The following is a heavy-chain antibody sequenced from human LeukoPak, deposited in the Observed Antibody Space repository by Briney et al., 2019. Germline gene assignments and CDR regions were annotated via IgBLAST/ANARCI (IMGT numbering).Heavy chain of an antibody. J-gene: IGHJ4*02. CDR3: ARGYSYFDY. CDR2: ISYDGSNK. V-gene: IGHV3-30*04. CDR1: GFTFSSYA. Sequence: GGSLRLSCAASGFTFSSYAMHWVRQAPGKGLEWVAVISYDGSNKYYADSVKGRFTISRDNSKNTLYLQMNSLRAEETAVYYCARGYSYFDYWGQGTLVTVSS. D-gene: IGHD2-21*01.